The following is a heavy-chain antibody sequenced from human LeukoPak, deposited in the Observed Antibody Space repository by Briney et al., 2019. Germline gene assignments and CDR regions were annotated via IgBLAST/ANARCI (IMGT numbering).Heavy chain of an antibody. J-gene: IGHJ4*02. Sequence: GGSLRLSCAASGFTFSSYGMHWVRQAPGKGLEWVALIWDDGSNNYYADSVKGRFTISRDNSKNTLYLQMNSLRAEDMALYYCAKGRGITIFGVVIHWGQGTLVTVSS. V-gene: IGHV3-30*02. CDR1: GFTFSSYG. CDR2: IWDDGSNN. CDR3: AKGRGITIFGVVIH. D-gene: IGHD3-3*01.